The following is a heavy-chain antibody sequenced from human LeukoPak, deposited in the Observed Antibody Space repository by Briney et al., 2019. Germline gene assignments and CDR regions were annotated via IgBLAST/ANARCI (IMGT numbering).Heavy chain of an antibody. CDR2: IYTSGST. D-gene: IGHD3-22*01. V-gene: IGHV4-61*02. Sequence: SQTLSLTCTVSGGSISSGSYYWSWIRQPAGKGLEWIGRIYTSGSTNYNPSLKSRVTISVDTSKNQFSLKLSSVTAADTAVYYCARARGYLRHSPFDYWGQGTLVTVSS. CDR3: ARARGYLRHSPFDY. CDR1: GGSISSGSYY. J-gene: IGHJ4*02.